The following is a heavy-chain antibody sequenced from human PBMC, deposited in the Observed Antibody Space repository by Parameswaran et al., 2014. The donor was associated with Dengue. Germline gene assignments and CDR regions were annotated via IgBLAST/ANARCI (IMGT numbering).Heavy chain of an antibody. Sequence: RWIRQAPGKGLEWIGEINHSGSTNYNPSLKSRVTISVDTSKNQFSLKLSSVTAADTAVYYCARGEPVVVVAATEVPPCYYFDYWGQGNPGHRLL. J-gene: IGHJ4*02. D-gene: IGHD2-15*01. V-gene: IGHV4-34*01. CDR2: INHSGST. CDR3: ARGEPVVVVAATEVPPCYYFDY.